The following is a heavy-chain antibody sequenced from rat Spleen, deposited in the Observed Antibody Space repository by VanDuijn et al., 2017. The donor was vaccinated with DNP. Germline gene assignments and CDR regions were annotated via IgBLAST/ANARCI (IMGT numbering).Heavy chain of an antibody. Sequence: EVQLVESGGGLVQPGRSLKLSCAASGFTFSNYGMAWVRQAPTKGLEWVASITNSGDITYYSDSVKGRFSISRADAKSTLYLQMASLKSEDTATYYCATSDSYGFAYWGQGTLVTVSS. CDR2: ITNSGDIT. D-gene: IGHD1-2*01. CDR3: ATSDSYGFAY. V-gene: IGHV5-29*01. J-gene: IGHJ3*01. CDR1: GFTFSNYG.